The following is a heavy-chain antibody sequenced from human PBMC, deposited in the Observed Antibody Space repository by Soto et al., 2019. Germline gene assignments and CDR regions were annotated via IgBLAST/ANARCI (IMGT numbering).Heavy chain of an antibody. Sequence: GGSLRLSCAASGFTFRNHAMNWVRQAPGKGLERVSGISNSGDSTGYADSVKGRFTISRDNARNTLYLQMNSLRAEDTAIYYCAKDRSGTYSWGMDVWGQGTTVTVSS. V-gene: IGHV3-23*01. CDR3: AKDRSGTYSWGMDV. CDR2: ISNSGDST. J-gene: IGHJ6*02. D-gene: IGHD1-26*01. CDR1: GFTFRNHA.